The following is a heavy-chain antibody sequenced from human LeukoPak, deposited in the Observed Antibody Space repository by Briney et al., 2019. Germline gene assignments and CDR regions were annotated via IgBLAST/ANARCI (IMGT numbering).Heavy chain of an antibody. CDR3: ARTPYYYDSSGPSSTDYYYGMDV. Sequence: ASVNVSCKASGYTFTSYGISWVRQAPGQGLEWMGWISAYNGNTNYAQKLQGRVTMTTDTSTSTAYMELRSLRSDDTVVYYCARTPYYYDSSGPSSTDYYYGMDVWGQGTTVTVSS. CDR1: GYTFTSYG. V-gene: IGHV1-18*01. CDR2: ISAYNGNT. J-gene: IGHJ6*02. D-gene: IGHD3-22*01.